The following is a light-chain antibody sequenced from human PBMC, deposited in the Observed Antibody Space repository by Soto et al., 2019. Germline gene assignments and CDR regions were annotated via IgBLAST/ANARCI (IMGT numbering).Light chain of an antibody. CDR2: DAS. V-gene: IGKV3-11*01. CDR3: QQRSNWPPVT. CDR1: QSVKNY. Sequence: EIVLTQSPATLSLSPGERATLSCRASQSVKNYLAWYQQKPGQAPRLLIYDASNRATGIPARFSGSGSGTDFTLTISSLVPEDSSVYCCQQRSNWPPVTFGGGTKVEIK. J-gene: IGKJ4*01.